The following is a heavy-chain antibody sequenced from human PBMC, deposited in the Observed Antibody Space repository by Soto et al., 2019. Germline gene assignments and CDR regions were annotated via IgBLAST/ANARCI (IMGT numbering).Heavy chain of an antibody. J-gene: IGHJ2*01. CDR1: GFTFRNYG. V-gene: IGHV3-30*03. CDR3: ARTYASSSGFGYFDL. CDR2: ISYDGSNK. D-gene: IGHD6-6*01. Sequence: VLMVESGGGVVQPGRSLRLSCAASGFTFRNYGMHWVRQAPGKGLEWVAVISYDGSNKYYADSVKGRFTLSRDNSNNTLYLQMNSLRTEDTAVYYCARTYASSSGFGYFDLWGRGTLVTVSS.